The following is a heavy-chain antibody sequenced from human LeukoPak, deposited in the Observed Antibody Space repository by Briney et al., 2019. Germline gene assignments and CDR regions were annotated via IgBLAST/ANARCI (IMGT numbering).Heavy chain of an antibody. V-gene: IGHV4-59*01. CDR1: GGSISSYY. Sequence: PSETLSLTCTVSGGSISSYYWSWIRQPPGKGLEWVGYIYYSGSTNYNPSLKSRVTISVDTSKNQFSLKLSSVTAADTAVYYCARVSLRAFDIWGQGTMVTVSS. J-gene: IGHJ3*02. CDR3: ARVSLRAFDI. CDR2: IYYSGST.